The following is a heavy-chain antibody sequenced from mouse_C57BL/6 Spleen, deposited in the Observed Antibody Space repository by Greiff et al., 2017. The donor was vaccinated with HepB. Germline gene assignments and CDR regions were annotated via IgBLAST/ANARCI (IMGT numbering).Heavy chain of an antibody. D-gene: IGHD2-4*01. CDR2: ISDGGSYT. CDR1: GFTFSSYA. J-gene: IGHJ2*01. Sequence: EVHLVESGGGLVKPGGSLKLSCAASGFTFSSYAMSWVRQTPEKRLEWVATISDGGSYTYYPDNVKGRFTISRDNAKNNLYLQMSHLKSEDTAMYYCAREGYDYDPYYFDYWGQGTTLTVSS. CDR3: AREGYDYDPYYFDY. V-gene: IGHV5-4*01.